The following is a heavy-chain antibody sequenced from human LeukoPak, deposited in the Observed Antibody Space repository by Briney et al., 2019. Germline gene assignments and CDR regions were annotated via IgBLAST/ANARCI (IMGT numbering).Heavy chain of an antibody. V-gene: IGHV4-59*01. CDR2: IYYSGST. Sequence: SETLSLTCTVSGGSINDASWNWIRQPPGKGLEWIGYIYYSGSTNYNPSLKSRVTISVDTSKNQFSLKLSSVTAADTAVYYCARDRPSGYSSSWYDYYYYGMDVWGQGTTVTVSS. CDR1: GGSINDAS. CDR3: ARDRPSGYSSSWYDYYYYGMDV. D-gene: IGHD6-13*01. J-gene: IGHJ6*02.